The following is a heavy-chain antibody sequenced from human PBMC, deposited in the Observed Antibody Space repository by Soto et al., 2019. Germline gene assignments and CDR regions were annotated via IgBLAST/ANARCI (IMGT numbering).Heavy chain of an antibody. Sequence: PWWSLRLSCSGSVFTCGTYSMNWVRQAAGKGLEWIAYISYDSDTIQYADSVKGRFTISRDNAKNSLYLQMNSLRDEDTAVYYCARLYYDYVWGQGTTVTVSS. D-gene: IGHD3-3*01. J-gene: IGHJ6*02. CDR1: VFTCGTYS. CDR2: ISYDSDTI. V-gene: IGHV3-48*02. CDR3: ARLYYDYV.